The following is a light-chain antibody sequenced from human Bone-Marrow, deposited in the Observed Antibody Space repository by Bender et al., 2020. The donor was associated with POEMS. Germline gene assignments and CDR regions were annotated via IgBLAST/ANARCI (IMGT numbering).Light chain of an antibody. CDR1: SSNIGAHA. CDR2: SSH. J-gene: IGLJ3*02. V-gene: IGLV1-44*01. CDR3: AVWDDSLNGWV. Sequence: QSVLTQPPSASGTPGQRVTISCSGGSSNIGAHAVNWYQHLPGTAPKLLIYSSHRRPSEVPDRFSGSRSDTSASLAISGPQSEDEADCYCAVWDDSLNGWVFGGGTKLTVL.